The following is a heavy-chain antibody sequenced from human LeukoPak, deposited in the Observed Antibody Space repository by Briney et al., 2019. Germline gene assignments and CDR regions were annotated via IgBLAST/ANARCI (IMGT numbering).Heavy chain of an antibody. J-gene: IGHJ4*02. Sequence: SETLSLTCAVYGGSFSGYYWSWIRQPPGKGLEWIGEINHSGTTNYNPSLKSRVTISADTSKNQFSLKLSSVTAADTAVYYCARQGGTYYDFWSGYYFGRSFDYWGQGTLVTVSS. CDR1: GGSFSGYY. D-gene: IGHD3-3*01. CDR3: ARQGGTYYDFWSGYYFGRSFDY. CDR2: INHSGTT. V-gene: IGHV4-34*01.